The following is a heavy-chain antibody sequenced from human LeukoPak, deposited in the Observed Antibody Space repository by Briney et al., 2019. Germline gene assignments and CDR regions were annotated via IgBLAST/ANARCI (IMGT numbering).Heavy chain of an antibody. D-gene: IGHD1-1*01. J-gene: IGHJ6*02. CDR1: GGSISSYY. V-gene: IGHV4-59*08. Sequence: SETLSLTCTVSGGSISSYYWSWIRQPPGKGLEWIGYIYYSGSTNYNPSLKSRVTISEDAPKNQFSLKLMSVTAADTAVYYCARRALKRTAVTRGHSDFYYGMDVWGQGTTVTVSS. CDR3: ARRALKRTAVTRGHSDFYYGMDV. CDR2: IYYSGST.